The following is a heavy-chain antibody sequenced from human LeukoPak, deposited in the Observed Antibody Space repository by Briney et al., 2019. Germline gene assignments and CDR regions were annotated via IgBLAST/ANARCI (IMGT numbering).Heavy chain of an antibody. CDR1: GGSFSGYY. CDR2: INHSGST. Sequence: SETLSLTCAVYGGSFSGYYWSWIRQPPGKGLEWIGEINHSGSTNYNPSLKSRVTISVDTSKNQFSLKLSSVTAADTAVYYCARQIVGALYGMDVWGQGTTVTVSS. J-gene: IGHJ6*02. D-gene: IGHD1-26*01. V-gene: IGHV4-34*01. CDR3: ARQIVGALYGMDV.